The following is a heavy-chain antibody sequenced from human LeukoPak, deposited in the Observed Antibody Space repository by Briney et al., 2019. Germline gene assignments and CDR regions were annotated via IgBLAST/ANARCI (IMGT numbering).Heavy chain of an antibody. CDR2: IKQDVSEK. CDR3: ASGGRLVATTEGPDY. J-gene: IGHJ4*02. Sequence: PGGSLRLSCAASGFTFSSYWMSWVRQAPGTGLEWVANIKQDVSEKYYVDSVKGRFTISRDNANNSLYLQMNSLRAEVTALYYCASGGRLVATTEGPDYCGQGTLVTVSS. D-gene: IGHD2-8*02. V-gene: IGHV3-7*01. CDR1: GFTFSSYW.